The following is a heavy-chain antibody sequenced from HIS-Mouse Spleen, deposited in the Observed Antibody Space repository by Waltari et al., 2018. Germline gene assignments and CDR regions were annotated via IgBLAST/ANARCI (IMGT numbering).Heavy chain of an antibody. CDR3: ARGEAAAGSRYFDL. V-gene: IGHV4-34*01. CDR2: INHSGSN. D-gene: IGHD6-13*01. J-gene: IGHJ2*01. CDR1: GGSFSGYY. Sequence: QVQLQQWGAGLLKPSETLSLTCAVYGGSFSGYYWSWIRQPPGKGLEWIGEINHSGSNNYNPSLKSRVTISVDTSKNQFSLKLSSVTAADTAVYYCARGEAAAGSRYFDLWGCGTLVTVSS.